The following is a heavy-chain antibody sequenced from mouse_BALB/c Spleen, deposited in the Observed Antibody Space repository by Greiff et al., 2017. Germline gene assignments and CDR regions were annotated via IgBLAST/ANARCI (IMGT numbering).Heavy chain of an antibody. CDR2: ISDGGSYT. D-gene: IGHD2-14*01. Sequence: EVHLVESGGGLVKPGGSLKLSCAASGFTFSDYYMYWVRQTPEKRLEWVATISDGGSYTYYPDSVKGRFTISRDNAKNNLYLQMSSLKSEDTAMYYCARDSYRSSGFAYWGQGTLVTVSA. CDR3: ARDSYRSSGFAY. J-gene: IGHJ3*01. CDR1: GFTFSDYY. V-gene: IGHV5-4*02.